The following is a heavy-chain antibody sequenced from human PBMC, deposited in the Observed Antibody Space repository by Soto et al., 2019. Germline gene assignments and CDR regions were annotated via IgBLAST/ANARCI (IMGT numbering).Heavy chain of an antibody. Sequence: GGSLRLSCAASGFTFSSYGMHWVRQAPGKGLEWVAVIWYDGSNKYYADSVKGRFTISRDNSKNTLYLQMNSLRAEDTAVYYCASSTSTVTTFYFDYWGQGTPVTVSS. J-gene: IGHJ4*02. D-gene: IGHD4-17*01. CDR1: GFTFSSYG. V-gene: IGHV3-33*01. CDR3: ASSTSTVTTFYFDY. CDR2: IWYDGSNK.